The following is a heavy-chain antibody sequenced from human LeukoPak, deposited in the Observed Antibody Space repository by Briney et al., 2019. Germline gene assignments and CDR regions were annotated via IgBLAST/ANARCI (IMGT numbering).Heavy chain of an antibody. CDR1: GFTFSSYA. CDR2: ISGSGGST. CDR3: ATNPLVVVAATQG. D-gene: IGHD2-15*01. V-gene: IGHV3-23*01. Sequence: GSLRLSCAASGFTFSSYAMSWVRQAPGKGLEWVSAISGSGGSTYYADSVKGRFTISRDNSKNTLYLQMNSLRAEDTAVYYCATNPLVVVAATQGWGQGTLVTVSS. J-gene: IGHJ4*02.